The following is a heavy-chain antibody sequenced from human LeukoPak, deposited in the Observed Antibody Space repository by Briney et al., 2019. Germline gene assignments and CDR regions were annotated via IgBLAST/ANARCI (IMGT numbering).Heavy chain of an antibody. J-gene: IGHJ4*02. CDR2: IIPILGIA. CDR1: GGTFSSYA. V-gene: IGHV1-69*04. D-gene: IGHD1-26*01. Sequence: VASVKVSCKASGGTFSSYAISWVRQAPGQGLEWMGRIIPILGIANYAQKFQGRVTITADKSTSTAYMELSSLRSEDTAVYYCAKSQSGSYNFDYWGQGTLVTVSS. CDR3: AKSQSGSYNFDY.